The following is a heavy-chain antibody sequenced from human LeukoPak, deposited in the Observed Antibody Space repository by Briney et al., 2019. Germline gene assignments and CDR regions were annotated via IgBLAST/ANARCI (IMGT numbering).Heavy chain of an antibody. D-gene: IGHD6-19*01. J-gene: IGHJ5*02. CDR3: ARMRVASGWQSNWFDP. Sequence: SETLSLTCNVSGGSISSYYWSWIRQPPGKGLEWIGYIYYSGSTNYNPSLKSRVTISVDTSKNQFSLKLSSVTAADTAVYYCARMRVASGWQSNWFDPWGQGTLVTVSS. CDR2: IYYSGST. V-gene: IGHV4-59*01. CDR1: GGSISSYY.